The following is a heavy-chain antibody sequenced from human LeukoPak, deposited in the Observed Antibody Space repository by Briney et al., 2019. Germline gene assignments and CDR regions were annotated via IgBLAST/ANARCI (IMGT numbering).Heavy chain of an antibody. Sequence: GGSLRLSCAASGFTFSSYSMNWVRQAPGKGLEWVSSISSSSSYIYYADSVKGRFTISRDNAKNSLYLQMNPLRAEDTAVYYCAREDESSGPTVTLFDYWGQGTLVTVSS. CDR1: GFTFSSYS. V-gene: IGHV3-21*01. CDR2: ISSSSSYI. CDR3: AREDESSGPTVTLFDY. J-gene: IGHJ4*02. D-gene: IGHD4-17*01.